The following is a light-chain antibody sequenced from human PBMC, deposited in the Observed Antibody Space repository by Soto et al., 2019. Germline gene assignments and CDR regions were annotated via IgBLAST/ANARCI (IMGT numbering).Light chain of an antibody. J-gene: IGLJ1*01. Sequence: QAVVTQPPSVSGAPGQRVTISCTGSSSNIGAGYPVHWYRQLPGTAPKLLIYGNINRPSGVPDRFSGSRSGLAITGLQAEDEADYYCQSYDSSLSSYVFGTGTKLTVL. CDR3: QSYDSSLSSYV. CDR2: GNI. V-gene: IGLV1-40*01. CDR1: SSNIGAGYP.